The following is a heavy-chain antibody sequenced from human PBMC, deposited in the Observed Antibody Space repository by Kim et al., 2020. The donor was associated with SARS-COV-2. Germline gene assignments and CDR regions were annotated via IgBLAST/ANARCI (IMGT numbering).Heavy chain of an antibody. CDR1: GGSISSSPYF. CDR2: IYYRGST. V-gene: IGHV4-39*01. Sequence: SETLSLTCTVSGGSISSSPYFWGWIRQPPGKGLEWIGSIYYRGSTYFNPSLKSRVTISVDTSKNQFSLKLSSVTAADTAVYYCASTIQLWSWSQDYWGQGTLVTVSP. J-gene: IGHJ4*02. D-gene: IGHD5-18*01. CDR3: ASTIQLWSWSQDY.